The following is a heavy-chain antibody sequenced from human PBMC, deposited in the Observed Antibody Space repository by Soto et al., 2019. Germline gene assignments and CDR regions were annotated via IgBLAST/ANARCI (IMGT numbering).Heavy chain of an antibody. CDR1: GYSFTSYW. J-gene: IGHJ3*02. Sequence: GESLKISCKGSGYSFTSYWIGWVRQMPGKGLEWMGIIYPGDSDTRYSPSFQGQVTISADKSISTAYLQWSSLKASDTAMYYCARRQMAVAGTRAFDIWGQGTMVTVSS. D-gene: IGHD6-19*01. CDR2: IYPGDSDT. CDR3: ARRQMAVAGTRAFDI. V-gene: IGHV5-51*01.